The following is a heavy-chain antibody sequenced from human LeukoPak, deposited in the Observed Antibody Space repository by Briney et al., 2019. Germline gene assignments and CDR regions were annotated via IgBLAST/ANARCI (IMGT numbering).Heavy chain of an antibody. V-gene: IGHV1-46*01. CDR1: GYTFTSYY. CDR3: ARGDYDILTGYYSHFDY. Sequence: ASVKVSCKASGYTFTSYYMHWVRQAPGQGLEWMGIINPSGGSTSYAQKFQGRVTMTRDMSTSTVYMELSSLRSEDTAVYHCARGDYDILTGYYSHFDYWGQGTLVTVSS. D-gene: IGHD3-9*01. CDR2: INPSGGST. J-gene: IGHJ4*02.